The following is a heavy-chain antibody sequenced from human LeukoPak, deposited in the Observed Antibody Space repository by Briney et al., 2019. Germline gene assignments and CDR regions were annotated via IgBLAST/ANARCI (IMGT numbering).Heavy chain of an antibody. CDR3: ARDLGEHYDYVWGSYRWGAFDI. CDR1: GYTFTSYA. V-gene: IGHV1-3*01. Sequence: ASVKVSCKASGYTFTSYAMHWVRQAPGQRLEWMGWINAGNGNTKYSQKFQGRVTITRDTSASTAYMELSSLRSEDTAVYYCARDLGEHYDYVWGSYRWGAFDIWGQGTMVTVSS. D-gene: IGHD3-16*02. CDR2: INAGNGNT. J-gene: IGHJ3*02.